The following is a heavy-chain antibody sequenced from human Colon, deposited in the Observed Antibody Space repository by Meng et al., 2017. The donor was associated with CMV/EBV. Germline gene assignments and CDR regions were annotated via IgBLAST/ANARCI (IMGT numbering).Heavy chain of an antibody. CDR3: ARTLVPYGSRFGLVIPHFDF. V-gene: IGHV1-18*01. J-gene: IGHJ4*02. D-gene: IGHD3-3*01. CDR1: GYSFTTYG. CDR2: ISGHNGNT. Sequence: ASVKVSCKASGYSFTTYGITWVRQAPGQGLEWMGWISGHNGNTNYTQNLQGRVTMTTDTSTSTAYMELRSLRSDDTAVYYCARTLVPYGSRFGLVIPHFDFWGQGTLVTVSS.